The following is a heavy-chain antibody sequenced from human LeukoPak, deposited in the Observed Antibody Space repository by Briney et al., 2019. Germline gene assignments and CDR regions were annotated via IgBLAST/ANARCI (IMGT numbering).Heavy chain of an antibody. CDR3: ARDLATLVVPAAGLFDY. CDR2: ISYDGSNK. V-gene: IGHV3-30-3*01. Sequence: PGGSLRLSCAASGFTFSSYAMHWVRQAPGKGLEWVAVISYDGSNKYYADSVKGRFTISRDNSKNTLYLQMNSLRAEDTAVYYCARDLATLVVPAAGLFDYWGQGTLVTVSS. J-gene: IGHJ4*02. D-gene: IGHD2-2*01. CDR1: GFTFSSYA.